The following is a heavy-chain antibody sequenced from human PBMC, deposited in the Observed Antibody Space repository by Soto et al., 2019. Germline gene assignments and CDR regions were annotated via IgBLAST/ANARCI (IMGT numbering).Heavy chain of an antibody. CDR1: GFTFSTYS. CDR2: ISTGSTYI. J-gene: IGHJ3*02. CDR3: AIGEYCTNGVCYEAFDI. V-gene: IGHV3-21*01. D-gene: IGHD2-8*01. Sequence: EVQLVESGGGLVQPGGSLRLSCAASGFTFSTYSMHWVRQAPGKGLEWVSSISTGSTYIYYADSVKGRFTISRDNAKNSLYLQMNSLRAEDTAVYYCAIGEYCTNGVCYEAFDIWGQGTMVTVSS.